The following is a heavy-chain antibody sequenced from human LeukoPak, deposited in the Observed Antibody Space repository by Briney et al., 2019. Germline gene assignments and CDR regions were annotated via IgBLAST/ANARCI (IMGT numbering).Heavy chain of an antibody. CDR2: IRSDGSNK. V-gene: IGHV3-30*02. J-gene: IGHJ6*04. CDR1: GFSFSSYG. Sequence: GGSLRLSCAGSGFSFSSYGMHWVRQAPGKGLEWMAFIRSDGSNKHYADSVKSRFTISRDNAKNSLYLQMNSLRAEDTAVYYCAELGITMIGGVWGKGTTVTISS. CDR3: AELGITMIGGV. D-gene: IGHD3-10*02.